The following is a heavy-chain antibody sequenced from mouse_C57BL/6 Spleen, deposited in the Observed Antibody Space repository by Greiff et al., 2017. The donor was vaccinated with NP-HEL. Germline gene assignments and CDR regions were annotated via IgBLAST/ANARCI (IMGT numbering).Heavy chain of an antibody. Sequence: QVQLKESGPELVKPGASVKISCKASGYAFSSSWMNWVKQRPGKGLEWIGRIYPGDGDTNYNGKFKGKATLTADKSSSTAYMQLSSLTSEDSAVYFCARRKTTVEGYYFDYWGQGTTLTVSS. CDR1: GYAFSSSW. V-gene: IGHV1-82*01. D-gene: IGHD1-1*01. CDR2: IYPGDGDT. CDR3: ARRKTTVEGYYFDY. J-gene: IGHJ2*01.